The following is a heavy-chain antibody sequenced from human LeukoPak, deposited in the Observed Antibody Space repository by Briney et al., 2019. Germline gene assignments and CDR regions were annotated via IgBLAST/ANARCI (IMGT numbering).Heavy chain of an antibody. CDR2: INPNSGGT. D-gene: IGHD4-11*01. CDR3: ARGETTVTLGDY. CDR1: GYTFTGYY. Sequence: GASVKVSCRASGYTFTGYYMHWVRQAPGQGLEWMGWINPNSGGTNYAQKFQGWVTMTRDTSISTAYMELSRLRSDDTAVYYCARGETTVTLGDYWGQGTLVTVSS. V-gene: IGHV1-2*04. J-gene: IGHJ4*02.